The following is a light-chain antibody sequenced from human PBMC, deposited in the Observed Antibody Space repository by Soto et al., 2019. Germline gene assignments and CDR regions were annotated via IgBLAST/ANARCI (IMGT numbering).Light chain of an antibody. Sequence: QPVLTQSPSASASLGASVKLTCTLSSGYSTYAIAWHQQQSEKGPRFLMKINYDGTHSKGDGFFDRFSGSSSGAERHLTISSLQSEDEDDYYCQSLGTGIQVFGGGTKVTVL. CDR3: QSLGTGIQV. CDR2: INYDGTH. V-gene: IGLV4-69*01. CDR1: SGYSTYA. J-gene: IGLJ3*02.